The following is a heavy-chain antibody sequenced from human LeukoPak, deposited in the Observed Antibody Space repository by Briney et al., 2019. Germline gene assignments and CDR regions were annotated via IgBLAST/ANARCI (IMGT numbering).Heavy chain of an antibody. CDR3: ARDTATRLVTVYYYYYMDV. V-gene: IGHV7-4-1*02. D-gene: IGHD5-18*01. J-gene: IGHJ6*03. CDR2: INTNAGNP. Sequence: ASVKVSCKASGYTFTSYAMNWVRQAPGQGLEWMGWINTNAGNPTYAQGFTGRFVFSLDTSVSTAYLQISSLKAEDTAVYYCARDTATRLVTVYYYYYMDVWGKGTTVTVSS. CDR1: GYTFTSYA.